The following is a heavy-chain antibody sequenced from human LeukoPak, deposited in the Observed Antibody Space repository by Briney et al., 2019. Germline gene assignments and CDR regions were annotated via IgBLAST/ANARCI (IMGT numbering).Heavy chain of an antibody. J-gene: IGHJ4*02. CDR3: ARRDYYDSSGPTGLDY. D-gene: IGHD3-22*01. V-gene: IGHV5-51*01. Sequence: GESLKISCKGSEYSFPSYWIDWVRQMPGKGLEWMGIIYPGDSGTRYSPSFQGQVTISADKSISTAYLQWSSLKASDTAMYYCARRDYYDSSGPTGLDYWGQGTLVTVSS. CDR2: IYPGDSGT. CDR1: EYSFPSYW.